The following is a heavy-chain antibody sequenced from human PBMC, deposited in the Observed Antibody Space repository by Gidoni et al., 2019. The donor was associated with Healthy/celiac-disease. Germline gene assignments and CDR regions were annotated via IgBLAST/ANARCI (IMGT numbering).Heavy chain of an antibody. CDR3: AKALRHYYDSSGYYFGY. Sequence: EVQLLASGGGLVQPGGSLRLSCAASGFTFSSYAMSWVRQAPGKGLEWVSAISGSGGSTYYADSVKGRFTISRDNSKNTLYLQMNSLSAEDTAVYYCAKALRHYYDSSGYYFGYWGQGTLVTVSS. V-gene: IGHV3-23*01. CDR2: ISGSGGST. D-gene: IGHD3-22*01. CDR1: GFTFSSYA. J-gene: IGHJ4*02.